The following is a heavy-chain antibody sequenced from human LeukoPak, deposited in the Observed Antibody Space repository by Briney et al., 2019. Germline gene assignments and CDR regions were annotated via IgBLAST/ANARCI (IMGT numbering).Heavy chain of an antibody. Sequence: GGSLRLSCAASGFTFSSYAMSWVRQAPGKGLEWVSSSSGSGGSTYYADSVKGRFTISRDNSKNTLYLQMNSMRAEDTAVYYCAKDTCGGGDCSWAFDIWGQGTMVTVSS. J-gene: IGHJ3*02. CDR2: SSGSGGST. V-gene: IGHV3-23*01. CDR1: GFTFSSYA. CDR3: AKDTCGGGDCSWAFDI. D-gene: IGHD2-21*01.